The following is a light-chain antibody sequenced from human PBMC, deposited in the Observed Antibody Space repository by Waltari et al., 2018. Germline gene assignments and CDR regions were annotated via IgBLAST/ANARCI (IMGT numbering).Light chain of an antibody. J-gene: IGKJ1*01. Sequence: VLTQSPGTLSLSPGERATLSCRARRSVIKYLAWYQQTPGRAPRLLIYHASTRATGIPYRFSGSGSGTDFSLTISRLEPDDFAVYYCQKYDSLPATFGQGTRVEIK. CDR3: QKYDSLPAT. CDR1: RSVIKY. CDR2: HAS. V-gene: IGKV3-20*01.